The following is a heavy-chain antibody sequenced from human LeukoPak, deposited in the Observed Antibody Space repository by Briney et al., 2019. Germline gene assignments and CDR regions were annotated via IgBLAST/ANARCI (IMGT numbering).Heavy chain of an antibody. Sequence: SETLSLTCTVSGGSISSGGYYWSWIRQHPGKGLEWIGYIYYSGSTYYNPSLKSRVTISVDTSKNQFPLKLSSVTAADTAGYYCARDQSQSSIWLYFDLWGRGTLVTVSS. D-gene: IGHD6-13*01. CDR2: IYYSGST. CDR3: ARDQSQSSIWLYFDL. V-gene: IGHV4-31*03. J-gene: IGHJ2*01. CDR1: GGSISSGGYY.